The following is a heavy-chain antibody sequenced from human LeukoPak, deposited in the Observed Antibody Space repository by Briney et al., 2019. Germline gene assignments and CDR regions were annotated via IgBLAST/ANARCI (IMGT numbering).Heavy chain of an antibody. V-gene: IGHV3-23*01. D-gene: IGHD3-10*01. CDR3: ARDLSDYYGSGSFDY. Sequence: GGSLRLSCAASGFTFSSYAMTWVRQAPGKGLEWVSGTSGSGGSTYYADSVKGRFTISRDNPKNTLYLQMNSLRAEDTAVYYCARDLSDYYGSGSFDYWGQGTLVTVSP. CDR1: GFTFSSYA. CDR2: TSGSGGST. J-gene: IGHJ4*02.